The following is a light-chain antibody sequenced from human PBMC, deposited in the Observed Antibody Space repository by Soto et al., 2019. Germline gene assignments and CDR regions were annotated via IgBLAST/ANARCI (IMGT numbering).Light chain of an antibody. CDR3: QQYDNWPPIT. CDR2: DAS. Sequence: IVMTQSPATLSVSPGERATLSCRASQSVSSNLAWNQQNPGQAPRLLIYDASTRTTGVPARFSGSGSGTEFTLTISSLQSEDFALYYCQQYDNWPPITFGQGTRLEIK. V-gene: IGKV3D-15*01. J-gene: IGKJ5*01. CDR1: QSVSSN.